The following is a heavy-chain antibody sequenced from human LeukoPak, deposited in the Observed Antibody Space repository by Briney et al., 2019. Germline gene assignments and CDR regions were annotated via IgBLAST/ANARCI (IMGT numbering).Heavy chain of an antibody. CDR1: AFTSSIYW. CDR2: MKEDGGEI. CDR3: ARDRGYSTFDY. V-gene: IGHV3-7*01. Sequence: GGSLRLSCEASAFTSSIYWMSWVREAPGEGLEWVANMKEDGGEINYVDSVKGRFTISRDNAKNSLFLQMNSLRVEDTAVYYCARDRGYSTFDYWGQGTLVTVSS. D-gene: IGHD4-23*01. J-gene: IGHJ4*02.